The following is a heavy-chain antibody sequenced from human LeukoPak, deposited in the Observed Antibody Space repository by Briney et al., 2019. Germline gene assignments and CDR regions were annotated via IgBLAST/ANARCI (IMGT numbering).Heavy chain of an antibody. CDR1: GGSISRYY. CDR2: IYYSGST. D-gene: IGHD1-7*01. CDR3: ARGPVGGTTYNDGDAFDI. J-gene: IGHJ3*02. V-gene: IGHV4-59*01. Sequence: PSETLSLTCTVSGGSISRYYWGWIRQPPGKGLEWIGYIYYSGSTSYNPSLKSRVTISVDTSKNQFSLKLSSVTAADTAVYYCARGPVGGTTYNDGDAFDIWGQGTMVTVSS.